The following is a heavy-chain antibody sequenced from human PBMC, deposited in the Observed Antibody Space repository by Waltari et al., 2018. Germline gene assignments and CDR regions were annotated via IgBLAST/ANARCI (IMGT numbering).Heavy chain of an antibody. V-gene: IGHV3-74*01. CDR1: RFTVSRYW. CDR2: INPYGNTI. CDR3: VRDFGGNLDS. D-gene: IGHD2-15*01. J-gene: IGHJ4*02. Sequence: EVQVVESGGGLVQPGGSLRLSCAASRFTVSRYWMHCVRQAPGKGVVWVSRINPYGNTINYADSVRGRFTISRDSARNTLYLQMNSLRADDTAVYYCVRDFGGNLDSWGQGTLVTVSS.